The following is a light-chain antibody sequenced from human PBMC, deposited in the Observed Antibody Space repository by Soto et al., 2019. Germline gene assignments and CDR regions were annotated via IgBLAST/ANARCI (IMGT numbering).Light chain of an antibody. CDR2: GPS. V-gene: IGKV3-20*01. J-gene: IGKJ1*01. CDR3: HQYATSPQT. CDR1: QSVPKNY. Sequence: EIVLTQSPGTLSLSPGERATLSCRASQSVPKNYLAWYQHKPGQAPRLLIHGPSSRATGIPDRFSGSGSGTDFTLSISRLEPEDFAVYDCHQYATSPQTFGQGTKVEIK.